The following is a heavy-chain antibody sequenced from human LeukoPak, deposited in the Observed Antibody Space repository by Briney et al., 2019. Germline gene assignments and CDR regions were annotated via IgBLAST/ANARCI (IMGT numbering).Heavy chain of an antibody. D-gene: IGHD2-15*01. Sequence: PGASVKVSCKASGYTFTSYGISWVRQAPGQGLEWMGWISTYNGNTNYARKFQARVTMTTDTSTSTAYMELRSLRSDDTAVYYCALGYCSGGSCYVLDYWGQGTLVTVSS. CDR3: ALGYCSGGSCYVLDY. CDR1: GYTFTSYG. J-gene: IGHJ4*02. V-gene: IGHV1-18*01. CDR2: ISTYNGNT.